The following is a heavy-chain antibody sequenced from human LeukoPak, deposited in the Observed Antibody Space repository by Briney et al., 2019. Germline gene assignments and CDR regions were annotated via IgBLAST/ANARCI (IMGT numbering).Heavy chain of an antibody. Sequence: PGGSLRLSCAASGFRFSSHWMSWARQAPGKGLEGVANIKQDGSEKYYVDSVKGRFTISRDNAQNSLHLQMNSLRAEDTAVYYCARAPRRGVMDVWGTGTTVSVSS. V-gene: IGHV3-7*01. CDR2: IKQDGSEK. CDR1: GFRFSSHW. D-gene: IGHD3-10*01. J-gene: IGHJ6*03. CDR3: ARAPRRGVMDV.